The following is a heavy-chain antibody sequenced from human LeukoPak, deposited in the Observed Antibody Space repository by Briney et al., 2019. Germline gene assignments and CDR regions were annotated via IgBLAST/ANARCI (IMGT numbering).Heavy chain of an antibody. CDR1: GFSLSTSGVG. Sequence: SGPTLVKPTQTLTLTCTFSGFSLSTSGVGVGWIRQPPGKALEWLALIYWNDDKRYSPSLKSRLTITKDTSKNQVVLTMSNMDPVDTATYYCAHGTRYGDFDYWGQGTLVTVSS. J-gene: IGHJ4*02. CDR3: AHGTRYGDFDY. CDR2: IYWNDDK. D-gene: IGHD4-17*01. V-gene: IGHV2-5*01.